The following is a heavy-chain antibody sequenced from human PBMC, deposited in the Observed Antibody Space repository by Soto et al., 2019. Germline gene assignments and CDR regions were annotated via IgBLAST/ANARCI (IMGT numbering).Heavy chain of an antibody. CDR1: GFTFDSYA. J-gene: IGHJ3*01. V-gene: IGHV3-23*01. CDR3: AKDTVGGYSFWSGYYSDGLDV. CDR2: ISGSADGT. D-gene: IGHD3-3*01. Sequence: EVKLLESGGGLAQPGGSLRLSCVGSGFTFDSYAISWVRQAPGERLQWIADISGSADGTDYAHSVRGRFTISRDKAKKTVHLQMDSLRVEDTAVYFCAKDTVGGYSFWSGYYSDGLDVWGQGTLVTVS.